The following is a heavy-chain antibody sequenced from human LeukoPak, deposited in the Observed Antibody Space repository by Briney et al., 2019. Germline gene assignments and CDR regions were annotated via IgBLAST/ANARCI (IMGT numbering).Heavy chain of an antibody. J-gene: IGHJ1*01. CDR3: AKDPSGSYYKGYFQH. Sequence: GGSLRLSCAASGFTFSSYGMHWVRQAPGKGLEWVAFIRYDGSNKYYADSVKGRFTISRDNSKNTLYLQMNSLRAEDTAVYYCAKDPSGSYYKGYFQHWGQGTLVTVSS. CDR2: IRYDGSNK. V-gene: IGHV3-30*02. D-gene: IGHD1-26*01. CDR1: GFTFSSYG.